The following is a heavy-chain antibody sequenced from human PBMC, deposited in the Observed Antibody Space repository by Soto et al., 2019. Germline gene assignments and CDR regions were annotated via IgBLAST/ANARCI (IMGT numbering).Heavy chain of an antibody. V-gene: IGHV4-30-2*01. CDR3: ARGDWGSSAHY. CDR1: GASITSGGYP. J-gene: IGHJ4*02. D-gene: IGHD7-27*01. CDR2: IYPSGTT. Sequence: QVQLQEPGSGLVKPSQTLSLTCTVSGASITSGGYPWGWSRQPPGKGLEWIGYIYPSGTTYYNPSLTSRVTLSIEDSKNQFSLRLSSVTAADTAFYYCARGDWGSSAHYWGRGILVTVSS.